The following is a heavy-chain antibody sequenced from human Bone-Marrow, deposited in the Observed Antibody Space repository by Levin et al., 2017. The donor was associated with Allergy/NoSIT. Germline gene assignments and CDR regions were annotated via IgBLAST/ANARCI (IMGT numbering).Heavy chain of an antibody. D-gene: IGHD3-16*01. J-gene: IGHJ4*02. CDR3: ARDGGERGYPTDD. V-gene: IGHV1-3*01. CDR1: GYTFTTYA. Sequence: ASVKVSCKASGYTFTTYAMHWVRQAPGQRLEWMGWINAGNGNTRYSQKFQGRVTITRDTSASTAYMDLNSLRSEDTAVYYCARDGGERGYPTDDWGQGTLVTVSS. CDR2: INAGNGNT.